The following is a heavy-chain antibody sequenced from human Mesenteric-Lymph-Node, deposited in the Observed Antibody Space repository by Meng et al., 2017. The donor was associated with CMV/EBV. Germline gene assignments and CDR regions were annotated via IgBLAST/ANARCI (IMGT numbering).Heavy chain of an antibody. V-gene: IGHV1-2*06. D-gene: IGHD3-9*01. J-gene: IGHJ4*02. CDR3: ARDRDTDWYSPFDY. CDR2: INPKTGGR. Sequence: QVQQVRSGAVVKKPGASVRVSCMASGYTFIDYYINWVRQAPGQGLEWMGRINPKTGGRSYAQNFQGRVTMTRDTSINTAYMEVNRLNSDDTAMYYCARDRDTDWYSPFDYWGPGTLVTVSS. CDR1: GYTFIDYY.